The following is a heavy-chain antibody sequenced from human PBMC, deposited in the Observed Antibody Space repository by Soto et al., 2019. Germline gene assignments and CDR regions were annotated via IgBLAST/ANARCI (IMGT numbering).Heavy chain of an antibody. D-gene: IGHD6-19*01. V-gene: IGHV4-59*01. CDR2: IYYSRTT. J-gene: IGHJ3*02. Sequence: SETLSLTCTVSGGSFSSSCLSWIRQPPGKGLEWIAYIYYSRTTNYNPSLESRVTTSIDTSKNQFSLRLTSVTAADTAVYYCARSVVPQWLVHDGFDIWGQGTLVTVSS. CDR3: ARSVVPQWLVHDGFDI. CDR1: GGSFSSSC.